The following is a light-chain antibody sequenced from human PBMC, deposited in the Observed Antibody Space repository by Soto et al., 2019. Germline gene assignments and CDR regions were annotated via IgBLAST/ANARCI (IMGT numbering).Light chain of an antibody. CDR2: DAS. CDR3: QQRSNWPVT. J-gene: IGKJ1*01. V-gene: IGKV3-11*01. Sequence: EIVLTQSPATLSLSPGERATLSCRASQSVSSYLAWYQQKPGQAPNLLIYDASNRATGIPARFSGSGSGTDFTLTISSLEPEDFVVYYCQQRSNWPVTFGQGAKVEIK. CDR1: QSVSSY.